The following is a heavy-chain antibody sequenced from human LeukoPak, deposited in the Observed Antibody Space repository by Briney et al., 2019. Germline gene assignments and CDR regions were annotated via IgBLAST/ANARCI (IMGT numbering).Heavy chain of an antibody. CDR2: ISPSGGGT. V-gene: IGHV3-23*01. D-gene: IGHD7-27*01. Sequence: GGTLRLSCAASGFTFRNHGMNWDRQAPGKGLEWVSGISPSGGGTYYADSVKGRFTISRDDSKNTLSLQMNSLRVEDTALYYCAPDIAWGAFEHWGQGTLVTVSS. CDR3: APDIAWGAFEH. CDR1: GFTFRNHG. J-gene: IGHJ4*02.